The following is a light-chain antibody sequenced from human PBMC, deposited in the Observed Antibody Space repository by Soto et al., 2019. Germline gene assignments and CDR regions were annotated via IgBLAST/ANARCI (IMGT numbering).Light chain of an antibody. Sequence: EIVLTQSPGTLSLSPGERATLSCRASQSVSSSYLAWYQQKPGQAPRLIIYGASSRATGIPDRFSGSGSGTDFTLTISRLEPEDFAVYYCQQYGSSQVTFGGGTKVEIK. J-gene: IGKJ4*01. CDR3: QQYGSSQVT. CDR2: GAS. CDR1: QSVSSSY. V-gene: IGKV3-20*01.